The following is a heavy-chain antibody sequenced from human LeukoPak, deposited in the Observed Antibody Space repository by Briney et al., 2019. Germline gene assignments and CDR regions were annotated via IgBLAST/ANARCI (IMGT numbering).Heavy chain of an antibody. D-gene: IGHD3-22*01. CDR3: ARVRRPYDSSGYYYVLAY. V-gene: IGHV3-21*01. J-gene: IGHJ4*02. CDR1: GFTFSSYS. CDR2: ISSSSSYI. Sequence: GGSLRLSCAASGFTFSSYSMNWVRQAPGKGLEWVSSISSSSSYIYYADSVKGRFTISRDNAKNSLYLQMNSLRAEDTAVYYCARVRRPYDSSGYYYVLAYWGQGTLVTVSS.